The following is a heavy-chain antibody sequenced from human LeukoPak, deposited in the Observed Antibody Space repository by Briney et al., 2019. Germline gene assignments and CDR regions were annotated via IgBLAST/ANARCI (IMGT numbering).Heavy chain of an antibody. CDR1: GYTFTSYG. CDR3: ATDSSGYYYPEYFQH. Sequence: GASVKVSCKASGYTFTSYGISWVRQAPGQGLEWMGGIIPIFGTASYAQKFQGRVTITADESTSTAYMELSSLRSEDTAVYYCATDSSGYYYPEYFQHWGQGTLVTVSS. D-gene: IGHD3-22*01. J-gene: IGHJ1*01. CDR2: IIPIFGTA. V-gene: IGHV1-69*13.